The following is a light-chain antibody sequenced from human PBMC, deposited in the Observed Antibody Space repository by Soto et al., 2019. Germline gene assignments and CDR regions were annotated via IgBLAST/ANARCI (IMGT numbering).Light chain of an antibody. CDR1: QSVSSN. Sequence: EIVMTQSPATLSVSPGERATLSCSASQSVSSNLAWYQQNPGQAPRLLISGASTRATGIPARFSGSGSGTEFTLTISSLQSEDFAVYYCQHYNDWPYTFGQGTKLEIK. CDR2: GAS. CDR3: QHYNDWPYT. J-gene: IGKJ2*01. V-gene: IGKV3D-15*01.